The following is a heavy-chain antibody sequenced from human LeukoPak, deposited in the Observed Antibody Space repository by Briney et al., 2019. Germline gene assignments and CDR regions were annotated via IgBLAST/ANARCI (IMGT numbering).Heavy chain of an antibody. CDR3: ARASRGDYWEFDY. J-gene: IGHJ4*02. V-gene: IGHV3-21*01. D-gene: IGHD3/OR15-3a*01. CDR1: GFTFSSYS. CDR2: ISSSSSSI. Sequence: GVPLRLFCAASGFTFSSYSMNCLRQSPGKGLEWVSAISSSSSSIYYADSVKGRFTISRDNAKNSLYLQMNSLRAEDTAVYYCARASRGDYWEFDYWGQGTLVTVSS.